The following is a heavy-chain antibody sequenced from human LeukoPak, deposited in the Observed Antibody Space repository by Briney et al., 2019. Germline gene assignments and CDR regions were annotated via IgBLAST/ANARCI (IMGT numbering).Heavy chain of an antibody. CDR3: ASFYQAYYFDF. J-gene: IGHJ4*02. CDR1: GGSISSGDDY. V-gene: IGHV4-30-4*01. D-gene: IGHD2-21*01. Sequence: SETLSLTCTVSGGSISSGDDYWSWIRQPPGKGLEWIGYIYYSGSTYYNPSLKSRVTISVDTSKNQISLKLSSVTAADTAVYYCASFYQAYYFDFWGQGTLVTVSS. CDR2: IYYSGST.